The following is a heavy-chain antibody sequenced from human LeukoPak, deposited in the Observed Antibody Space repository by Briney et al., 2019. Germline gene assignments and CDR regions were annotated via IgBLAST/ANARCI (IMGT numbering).Heavy chain of an antibody. Sequence: GGSLRLSCAASGFTFSDYYMSWIRQAPGKGLEWVSYISSSGTTIYYADSVKGRFTISRDNAKNSLYLQMNSLSAEDTGVYYCARRAWYYYDSSGSPFDYWGQGTLVTVSS. CDR2: ISSSGTTI. V-gene: IGHV3-11*01. J-gene: IGHJ4*02. D-gene: IGHD3-22*01. CDR1: GFTFSDYY. CDR3: ARRAWYYYDSSGSPFDY.